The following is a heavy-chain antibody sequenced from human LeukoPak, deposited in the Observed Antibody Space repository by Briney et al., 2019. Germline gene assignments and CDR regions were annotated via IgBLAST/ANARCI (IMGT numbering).Heavy chain of an antibody. D-gene: IGHD3-22*01. CDR3: ARSKGVVITTPLWYFDL. Sequence: GSLRLSCAASGFNYNSYAMSWIRQPPGKGLEWIGYIYYSGSTNYNPSLKSRVTISVDTSKNQFSLKLSSVTAADTAVYYCARSKGVVITTPLWYFDLWGRGTLVTVSS. CDR1: GFNYNSYA. J-gene: IGHJ2*01. V-gene: IGHV4-59*01. CDR2: IYYSGST.